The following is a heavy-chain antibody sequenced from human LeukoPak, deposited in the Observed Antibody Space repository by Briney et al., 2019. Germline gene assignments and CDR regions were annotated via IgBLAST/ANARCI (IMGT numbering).Heavy chain of an antibody. CDR1: GFTFSTYW. CDR2: IKRDGSDK. CDR3: ATRGQVFGA. D-gene: IGHD3/OR15-3a*01. J-gene: IGHJ5*02. Sequence: PGGSLRLSCVASGFTFSTYWMSWVRQAPGKGLEWVANIKRDGSDKYYVDSVKGRFTISRDNAKNSLYLQVNSLRAEDTAVYYCATRGQVFGAWGQGILVTVSS. V-gene: IGHV3-7*05.